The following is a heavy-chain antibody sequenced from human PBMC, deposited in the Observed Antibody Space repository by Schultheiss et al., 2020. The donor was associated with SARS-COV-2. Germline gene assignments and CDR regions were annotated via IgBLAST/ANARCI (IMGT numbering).Heavy chain of an antibody. Sequence: GESLKISCAASGFTFSSYGMHWVRQAPGKGLEWVAVIWYDGSNKYYADSVKGRFTISRDNSKNTLYLQMNSLRAEDTAVYYCARDRRYFDWPDYWGQGTLVTVSS. CDR3: ARDRRYFDWPDY. J-gene: IGHJ4*02. V-gene: IGHV3-33*08. CDR1: GFTFSSYG. CDR2: IWYDGSNK. D-gene: IGHD3-9*01.